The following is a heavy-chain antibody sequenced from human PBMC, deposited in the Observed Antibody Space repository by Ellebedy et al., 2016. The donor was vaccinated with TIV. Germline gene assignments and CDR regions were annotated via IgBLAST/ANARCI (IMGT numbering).Heavy chain of an antibody. D-gene: IGHD4-11*01. J-gene: IGHJ4*02. CDR1: GFTFSGSA. Sequence: GESLKISXAASGFTFSGSAMHWVRQASGKGLEWVGRIRSKANSYATAYAASVKGRFTISRDDSKNTAYLQMNSLKTEDTAVYYCTSQDYTFDYWGQGTLVTVSS. CDR2: IRSKANSYAT. V-gene: IGHV3-73*01. CDR3: TSQDYTFDY.